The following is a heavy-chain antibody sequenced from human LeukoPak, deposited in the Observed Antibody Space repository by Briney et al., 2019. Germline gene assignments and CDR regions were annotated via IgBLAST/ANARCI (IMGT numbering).Heavy chain of an antibody. D-gene: IGHD5-18*01. CDR1: GGSISSYY. Sequence: SETLSLTCTVSGGSISSYYWSWIRQPPGKGLEWIGYIYYTGSTNYNPSLKSRVTMSVDTSKNQFSLKLRSVTAADTAVYSCARGGYSYRYDYWGQGTLVTVSS. J-gene: IGHJ4*02. V-gene: IGHV4-59*01. CDR3: ARGGYSYRYDY. CDR2: IYYTGST.